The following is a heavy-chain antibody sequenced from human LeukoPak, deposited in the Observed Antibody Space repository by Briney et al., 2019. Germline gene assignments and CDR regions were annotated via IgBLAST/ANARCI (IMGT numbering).Heavy chain of an antibody. V-gene: IGHV4-59*01. Sequence: SETLSLTCTVSGGSISSYYWSWIRQPPGKGLEWIGYIYYSGSTIYNPSLKSRVTISVDTSRNQFSLKLSSVTAADTAVYYCARDPGYGAFDIWGQGTMVTVSS. CDR3: ARDPGYGAFDI. CDR1: GGSISSYY. CDR2: IYYSGST. J-gene: IGHJ3*02. D-gene: IGHD6-13*01.